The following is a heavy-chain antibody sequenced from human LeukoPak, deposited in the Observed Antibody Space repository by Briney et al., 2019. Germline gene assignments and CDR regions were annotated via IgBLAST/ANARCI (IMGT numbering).Heavy chain of an antibody. CDR1: DYTFIADG. J-gene: IGHJ4*02. CDR3: ARKNWEAYDY. V-gene: IGHV1-18*01. D-gene: IGHD7-27*01. Sequence: ALVKVSCKASDYTFIADGISWVRQAPGQGLEWMGWISSYNGNTNYAQKFQGRVTMTTDTSTSTAYMELRSLRSDDTAVYYCARKNWEAYDYWGQGTLVTVSS. CDR2: ISSYNGNT.